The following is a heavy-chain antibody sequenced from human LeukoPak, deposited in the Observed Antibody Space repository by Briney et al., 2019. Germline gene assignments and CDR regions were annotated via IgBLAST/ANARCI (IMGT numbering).Heavy chain of an antibody. J-gene: IGHJ5*02. CDR3: ARGTYYSGSGPGSWFDP. CDR1: GFSVSDYY. CDR2: ISKKTAI. V-gene: IGHV3-69-1*01. D-gene: IGHD3-10*01. Sequence: GGSLRLSCAASGFSVSDYYMNWIRQSPGKGLEWVSHISKKTAIEYADSVKGRFTISRDNANNLLLLQMGSLRPEDTGAYYCARGTYYSGSGPGSWFDPWGHGTPVTVSS.